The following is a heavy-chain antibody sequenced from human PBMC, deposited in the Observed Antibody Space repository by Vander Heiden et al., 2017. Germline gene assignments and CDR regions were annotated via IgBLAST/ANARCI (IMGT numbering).Heavy chain of an antibody. V-gene: IGHV1-69*01. CDR3: ARDTRRITMVRGVTYYYGMDV. CDR2: SIPIFGTA. Sequence: QVQLVQSGAEVKKPGSSVKVSCRASGRTFSSYAISGVRQAQGQGLEWMGGSIPIFGTANYAQKYQGRVTITADESTSTAYMELSSLRSEDTAVYYCARDTRRITMVRGVTYYYGMDVWGQGTTVTVSS. CDR1: GRTFSSYA. D-gene: IGHD3-10*01. J-gene: IGHJ6*02.